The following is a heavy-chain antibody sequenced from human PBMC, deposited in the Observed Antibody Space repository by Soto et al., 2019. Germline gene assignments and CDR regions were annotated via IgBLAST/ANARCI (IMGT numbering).Heavy chain of an antibody. CDR1: GYTVTGYY. V-gene: IGHV1-2*02. CDR3: ARVPWDILSGYYPKSKLGIAP. J-gene: IGHJ5*02. Sequence: DSVKVSCKASGYTVTGYYMHWVRQAPGQGLEWMGWINPNSGGTNYAQKFQGTVTMTRDTSISTAYMELSRLRSDDTAVYYCARVPWDILSGYYPKSKLGIAPRGQGTLVTVSS. D-gene: IGHD3-9*01. CDR2: INPNSGGT.